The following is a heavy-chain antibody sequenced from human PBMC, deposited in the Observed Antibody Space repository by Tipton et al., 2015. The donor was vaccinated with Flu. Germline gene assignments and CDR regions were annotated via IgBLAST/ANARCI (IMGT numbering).Heavy chain of an antibody. V-gene: IGHV4-30-2*01. CDR2: IYLSGTT. D-gene: IGHD6-13*01. J-gene: IGHJ4*02. Sequence: TLSLTCAVSGDSISGTTYSWTWIRQPPGRGLEWIGYIYLSGTTYYNPSLKSRVTMSIDRSKKQFSLRPTSVTAADTAVYYCARDRWEYSRGFDSWGQGTLVTVSP. CDR1: GDSISGTTYS. CDR3: ARDRWEYSRGFDS.